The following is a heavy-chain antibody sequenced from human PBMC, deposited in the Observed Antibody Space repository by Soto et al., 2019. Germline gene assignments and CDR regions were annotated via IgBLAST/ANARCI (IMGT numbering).Heavy chain of an antibody. J-gene: IGHJ4*02. CDR3: AKGRSGWYYGY. D-gene: IGHD6-19*01. V-gene: IGHV3-23*01. CDR2: ISGSGGRT. CDR1: GFTFSSYA. Sequence: PGGSLRLSCAASGFTFSSYAMSWVLQAPGKGLEWVSAISGSGGRTYYADSVKGRFTISRDNSKKTLYLQMNSLRAEDTAVYYCAKGRSGWYYGYWGQGTLVTVSS.